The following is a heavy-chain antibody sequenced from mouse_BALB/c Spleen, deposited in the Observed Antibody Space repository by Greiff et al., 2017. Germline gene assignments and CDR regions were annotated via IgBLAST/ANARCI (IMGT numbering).Heavy chain of an antibody. CDR3: GSLWYYGSSYFDY. D-gene: IGHD1-1*01. CDR1: GYTFTSYV. J-gene: IGHJ2*01. CDR2: INPYNDGT. Sequence: VQLQQSGPELVKPGASVKMSCKASGYTFTSYVMHWVKQKPGQGLEWIGYINPYNDGTKYNEKFKGKATLTSDKSSSTAYMELSSLTSEDSAVYYWGSLWYYGSSYFDYGGQGTTLTVSA. V-gene: IGHV1-14*01.